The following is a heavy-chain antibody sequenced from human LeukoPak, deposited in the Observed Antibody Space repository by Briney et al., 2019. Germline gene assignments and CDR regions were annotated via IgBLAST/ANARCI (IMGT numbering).Heavy chain of an antibody. CDR2: INPDTGGT. Sequence: ASVKVSCKASGYTFSGSYMHWVRQAPGQGLEWMGWINPDTGGTNYAQKFQGRVTMTRDTSISTAHMELSRLKSDDTAVYYCARGHDRTADYWGQGTLVTVSS. CDR3: ARGHDRTADY. V-gene: IGHV1-2*02. CDR1: GYTFSGSY. J-gene: IGHJ4*02. D-gene: IGHD3-22*01.